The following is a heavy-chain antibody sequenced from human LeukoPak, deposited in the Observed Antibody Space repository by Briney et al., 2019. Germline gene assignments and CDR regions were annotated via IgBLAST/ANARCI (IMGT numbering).Heavy chain of an antibody. CDR1: GYSFTNYW. V-gene: IGHV5-51*01. Sequence: GESLKISCKGSGYSFTNYWIGWVRQMPGKGLEWMGAIYPGDSKTRYRTSFQGQVTISADKSISTAYLQWSSLKASDTAIYYCARPYSTAVLRSYDAFDVWGQGTVVTVSS. CDR2: IYPGDSKT. CDR3: ARPYSTAVLRSYDAFDV. D-gene: IGHD6-19*01. J-gene: IGHJ3*01.